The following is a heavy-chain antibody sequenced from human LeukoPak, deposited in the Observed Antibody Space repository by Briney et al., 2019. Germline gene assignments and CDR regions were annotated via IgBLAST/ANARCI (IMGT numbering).Heavy chain of an antibody. CDR3: AGGYNTGWYYFDY. D-gene: IGHD6-19*01. J-gene: IGHJ4*02. V-gene: IGHV3-23*01. CDR2: ISPGGGAT. CDR1: GFTFSNYA. Sequence: GGSLRLSCAGSGFTFSNYAMTWVRQAPGKGLEGVSAISPGGGATYYADSVQGRFTLSRGNSKNTLYLQVSSLRAEDTALYYCAGGYNTGWYYFDYWGQGTLVTVPS.